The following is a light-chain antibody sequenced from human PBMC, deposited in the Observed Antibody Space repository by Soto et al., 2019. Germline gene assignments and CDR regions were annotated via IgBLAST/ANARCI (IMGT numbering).Light chain of an antibody. Sequence: DIVMTQSPLSLPVTPGEPASISCRSSQSLLHSNGYNFLDWYLQKPGQSPQLLIHLGSNRASGVPGRFSGSGSGTDFTLKISRVEAEDVGVYYCMQALQTPPYTFGQGTKVEIK. CDR2: LGS. J-gene: IGKJ2*01. CDR3: MQALQTPPYT. V-gene: IGKV2-28*01. CDR1: QSLLHSNGYNF.